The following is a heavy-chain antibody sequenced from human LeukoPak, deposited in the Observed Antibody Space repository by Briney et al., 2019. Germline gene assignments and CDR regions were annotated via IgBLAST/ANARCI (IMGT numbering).Heavy chain of an antibody. CDR2: ISYDGSNK. CDR3: ARDLRYYYDSSGYYYPDY. D-gene: IGHD3-22*01. J-gene: IGHJ4*02. CDR1: GLAFSSYA. V-gene: IGHV3-30*04. Sequence: GGSLRLSCAASGLAFSSYAMHWVRQAPGKGLEWVAVISYDGSNKYYADSVKGRFTISRDNSKNTLYLQMNSLRAEDTAVYYCARDLRYYYDSSGYYYPDYWGQGTLVTVSS.